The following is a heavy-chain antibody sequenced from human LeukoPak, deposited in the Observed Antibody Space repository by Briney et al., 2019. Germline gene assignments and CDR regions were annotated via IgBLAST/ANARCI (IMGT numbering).Heavy chain of an antibody. CDR1: GFTFSSYG. Sequence: GGSLRLSCAPSGFTFSSYGMRWVRHAPGGGREGVADICYEGSNKYYADSVKGRVTISRDKSKNTLYLQMNSLRAEDTAVYYCAKAGGYCSSTGCFYYYYMDVWGKGTTVTLSS. CDR2: ICYEGSNK. V-gene: IGHV3-33*03. CDR3: AKAGGYCSSTGCFYYYYMDV. J-gene: IGHJ6*03. D-gene: IGHD2-2*01.